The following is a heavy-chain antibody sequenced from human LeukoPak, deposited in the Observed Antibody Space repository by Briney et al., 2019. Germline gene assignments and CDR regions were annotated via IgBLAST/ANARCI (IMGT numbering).Heavy chain of an antibody. Sequence: ASVKVSCKASGYTFTSYAMHWLRQAPGQRLEWMGWINAGNGNTKYSQKFQGRVTITRDTSTSTAYMELRSLRSDDTAVYYCARRVYSSSWYLDYWGQGTLVTVSS. V-gene: IGHV1-3*01. D-gene: IGHD6-13*01. J-gene: IGHJ4*02. CDR3: ARRVYSSSWYLDY. CDR2: INAGNGNT. CDR1: GYTFTSYA.